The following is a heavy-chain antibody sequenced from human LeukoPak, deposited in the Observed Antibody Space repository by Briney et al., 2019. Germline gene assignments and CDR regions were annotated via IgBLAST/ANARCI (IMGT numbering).Heavy chain of an antibody. CDR3: GRLVAVAGNDAFDI. Sequence: GESLKISRKGSGYSFTSYWIGWVRQMPGKDLEWMGIIYPGDSDTRYSPSFQGQVTISADKSISTAYLQWSSLKASDTAMYYCGRLVAVAGNDAFDIWGQGTMVTVSS. CDR2: IYPGDSDT. CDR1: GYSFTSYW. V-gene: IGHV5-51*01. D-gene: IGHD6-19*01. J-gene: IGHJ3*02.